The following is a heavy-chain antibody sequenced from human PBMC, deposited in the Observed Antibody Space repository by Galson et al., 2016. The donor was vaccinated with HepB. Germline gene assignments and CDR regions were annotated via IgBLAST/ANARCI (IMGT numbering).Heavy chain of an antibody. V-gene: IGHV3-30*18. D-gene: IGHD3-22*01. CDR2: ISYDENNK. CDR3: AKTLTVVVIAIFGPAMDV. CDR1: GFSFSNYG. Sequence: SLRLSCAASGFSFSNYGMHWVRQAPGKGLEWVAVISYDENNKHYADSVKGRFTISRDNSKNTLYLQMNSLRAEDTAVYYCAKTLTVVVIAIFGPAMDVWGQGTTVTVSS. J-gene: IGHJ6*02.